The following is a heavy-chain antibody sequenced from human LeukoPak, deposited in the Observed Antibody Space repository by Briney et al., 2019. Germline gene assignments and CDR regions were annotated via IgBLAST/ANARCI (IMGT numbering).Heavy chain of an antibody. J-gene: IGHJ4*02. CDR3: AKDFRVTTSSFLFDY. Sequence: GGSLRLSCAASGFTLSNYGMHWVRQAPGKGLEWVAVMWYDGNNKYYTDSVKGRFTISRDNSKNTLYLQMDSLRTEDTAVYYCAKDFRVTTSSFLFDYWGQGTLVTVSS. V-gene: IGHV3-30*02. CDR2: MWYDGNNK. CDR1: GFTLSNYG. D-gene: IGHD3-10*01.